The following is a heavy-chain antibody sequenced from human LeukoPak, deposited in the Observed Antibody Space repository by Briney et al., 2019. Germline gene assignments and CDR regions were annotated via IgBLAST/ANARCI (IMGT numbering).Heavy chain of an antibody. D-gene: IGHD2-15*01. CDR3: AKGSPDCSGGSCYSFITYYGMDV. V-gene: IGHV3-30*18. CDR1: GFTFSSYD. Sequence: GGSLRLSCAASGFTFSSYDMHWVRQAPGEGLEWVAVISYDGSNQYYADSVKGRFTISRDNSKNTLYLQMNSLRAEDTAVYYCAKGSPDCSGGSCYSFITYYGMDVWGQGTTVTVSS. CDR2: ISYDGSNQ. J-gene: IGHJ6*02.